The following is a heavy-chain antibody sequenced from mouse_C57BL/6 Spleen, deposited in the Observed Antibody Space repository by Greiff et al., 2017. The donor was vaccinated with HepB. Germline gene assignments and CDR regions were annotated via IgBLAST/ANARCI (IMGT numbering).Heavy chain of an antibody. CDR1: GYTFTSYW. J-gene: IGHJ3*01. CDR3: ASGALDYGSSYDWFAY. CDR2: IDPSDSYT. D-gene: IGHD1-1*01. Sequence: QVQLQQPGAELVKPGASVKLSCKASGYTFTSYWMQWVKQRPGQGLEWIGEIDPSDSYTNYNQKFKGKATLTVDTSSSTAYMQLSSLTSEDSAVYYCASGALDYGSSYDWFAYWGQGTLVTVSA. V-gene: IGHV1-50*01.